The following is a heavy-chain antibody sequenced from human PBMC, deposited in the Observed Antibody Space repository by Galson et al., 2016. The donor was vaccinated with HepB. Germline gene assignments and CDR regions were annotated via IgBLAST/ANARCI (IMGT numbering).Heavy chain of an antibody. CDR3: AREGPSGSFLFDY. CDR2: INPRGGST. Sequence: SVKVSCKASGGTFSGHAVSWVRQAPGQGLEWMGIINPRGGSTTYAQKFQGRVTMTRDTSTSTVYMDLSSLRFEDTAVYYCAREGPSGSFLFDYWGQGTLVTVSS. CDR1: GGTFSGHA. D-gene: IGHD1-26*01. J-gene: IGHJ4*02. V-gene: IGHV1-46*01.